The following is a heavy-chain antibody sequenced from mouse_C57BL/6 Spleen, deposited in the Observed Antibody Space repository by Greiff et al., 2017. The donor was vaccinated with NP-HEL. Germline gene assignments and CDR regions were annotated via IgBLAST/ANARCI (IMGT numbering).Heavy chain of an antibody. CDR3: ARLLEDY. CDR1: GYTFTSYW. V-gene: IGHV1-50*01. J-gene: IGHJ2*01. CDR2: IDPSDSYT. Sequence: QVQLQQPGAELVKPGASVKLSCKASGYTFTSYWMQWVKQRPGQGLEWIGEIDPSDSYTNYNQKFKGKATLTVDTSSSTAYMQLSSLTSEDSAVYYCARLLEDYWGQGTTLTVSS.